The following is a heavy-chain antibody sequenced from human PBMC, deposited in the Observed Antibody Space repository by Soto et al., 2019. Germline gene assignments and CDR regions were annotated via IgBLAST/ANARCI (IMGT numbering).Heavy chain of an antibody. V-gene: IGHV4-34*01. CDR1: GGSFSGYY. CDR2: INHSGST. Sequence: SETLSLTCAVYGGSFSGYYWSWIRQPPGKGLEWIGEINHSGSTNYNPSLKSRVTISVDTSKNQFSLKLSSVTAADTAVYYCARDRTRAARGFDPWGQGTLVTVSS. CDR3: ARDRTRAARGFDP. J-gene: IGHJ5*02. D-gene: IGHD6-6*01.